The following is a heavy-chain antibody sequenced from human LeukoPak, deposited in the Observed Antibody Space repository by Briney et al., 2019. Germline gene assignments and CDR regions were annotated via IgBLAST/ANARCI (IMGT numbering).Heavy chain of an antibody. J-gene: IGHJ6*03. Sequence: MPSETLSLTCAVPGYFISSGYYWAWTRQPPGKGLEWIASMYHSGNTYFNPSLKSRVTISVDTSKNQFSLKLSSVTAADTAMYYCATIRGSWPYYYTDVWGKGTTVTVSS. CDR1: GYFISSGYY. CDR3: ATIRGSWPYYYTDV. D-gene: IGHD2-15*01. V-gene: IGHV4-38-2*01. CDR2: MYHSGNT.